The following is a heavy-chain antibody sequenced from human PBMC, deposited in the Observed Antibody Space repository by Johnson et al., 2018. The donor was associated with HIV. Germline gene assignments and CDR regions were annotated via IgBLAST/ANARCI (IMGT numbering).Heavy chain of an antibody. CDR3: VKARGGYWGDDFDI. CDR2: IRFDGSNK. D-gene: IGHD2-8*02. Sequence: QVQLVESGGGLVQPGGSLRLSCAASGFTLSDHYMDWVRQAAGKGLEWVAFIRFDGSNKYYADSVKGRLIMSRDNSKNTLYVEMDSLRAEDTAVYYCVKARGGYWGDDFDIWGQGTMVTVSS. CDR1: GFTLSDHY. V-gene: IGHV3-30*02. J-gene: IGHJ3*02.